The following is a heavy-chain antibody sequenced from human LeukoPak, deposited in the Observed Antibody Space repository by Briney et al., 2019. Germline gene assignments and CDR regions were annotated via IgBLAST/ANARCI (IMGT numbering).Heavy chain of an antibody. D-gene: IGHD3-10*02. CDR2: MNPNSGNT. Sequence: VASVKVSCKASGYTFTSYDINWVRQATGQGLEWMGWMNPNSGNTGYAQKFQGRVTMTRNTSISTAYMELSSLRSEDTAVYYCARGDGVSYRGHVPYAFDIWGQGTMVTVSS. CDR3: ARGDGVSYRGHVPYAFDI. V-gene: IGHV1-8*01. CDR1: GYTFTSYD. J-gene: IGHJ3*02.